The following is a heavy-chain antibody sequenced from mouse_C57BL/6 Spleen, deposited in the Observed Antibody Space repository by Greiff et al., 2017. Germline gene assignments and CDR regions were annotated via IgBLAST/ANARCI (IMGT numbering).Heavy chain of an antibody. Sequence: EVQLVESGGGLVQSGRSLRLSCATSGFTFSDFYMEWVRQAPGKGLEWIAASRNKANDYTTEYSASVKGRFIVSRDTSQSILYRQMNALRAEDTAIYYCARDAGRGYFDYWGQGTTLTVSS. J-gene: IGHJ2*01. V-gene: IGHV7-1*01. CDR3: ARDAGRGYFDY. CDR1: GFTFSDFY. CDR2: SRNKANDYTT.